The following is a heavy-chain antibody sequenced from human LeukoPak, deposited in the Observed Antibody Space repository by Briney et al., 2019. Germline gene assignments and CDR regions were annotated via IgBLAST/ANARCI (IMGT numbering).Heavy chain of an antibody. J-gene: IGHJ4*02. CDR2: IFYSGSS. V-gene: IGHV4-59*01. D-gene: IGHD6-25*01. CDR3: AGRAARFFDY. CDR1: GDSLNSYY. Sequence: SETLSLTCTVSGDSLNSYYWSWIRQPPGEGLQWIGHIFYSGSSNYNASLRSRVAISVDTSKNQSSLKLTSVTAADTAVYYCAGRAARFFDYWGQGILVTVSS.